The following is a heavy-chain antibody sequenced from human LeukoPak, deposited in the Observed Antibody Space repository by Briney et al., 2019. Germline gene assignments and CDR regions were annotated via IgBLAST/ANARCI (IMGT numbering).Heavy chain of an antibody. CDR1: SRSLSSYY. V-gene: IGHV4-4*07. CDR3: ARALVDIVVVVGAMTQPYYFDY. J-gene: IGHJ4*02. D-gene: IGHD2-15*01. CDR2: TYTSGST. Sequence: SETLSLTCPVSSRSLSSYYWSWIRQPAGKGLEWIGRTYTSGSTNYNPSLKSRVTISVDTSKNQFSLKLSSVTAADTAVYYCARALVDIVVVVGAMTQPYYFDYWGQGTLVTVSS.